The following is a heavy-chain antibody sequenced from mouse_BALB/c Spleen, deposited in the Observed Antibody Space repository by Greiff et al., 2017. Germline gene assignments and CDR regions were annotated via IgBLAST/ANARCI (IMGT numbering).Heavy chain of an antibody. CDR1: GYSITSGYY. Sequence: EVKLMESGPGLVKPSQSLSLTFSVTGYSITSGYYWNWIRQFPGNKLEWMGYISYDGSNNYNPSLKNRISITRDTSKNQFFLKLNSVTTEDTATYYCARDYGYVPFAYWGQGTLVTVSA. CDR2: ISYDGSN. J-gene: IGHJ3*01. V-gene: IGHV3-6*02. D-gene: IGHD1-2*01. CDR3: ARDYGYVPFAY.